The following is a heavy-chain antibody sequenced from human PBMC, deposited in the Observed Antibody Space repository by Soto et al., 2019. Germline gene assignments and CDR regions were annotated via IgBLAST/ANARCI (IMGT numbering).Heavy chain of an antibody. CDR1: GGSISSYY. V-gene: IGHV4-59*01. CDR3: ARDRAFDCSGGSCYYYYYGMDV. CDR2: IYYSGST. J-gene: IGHJ6*02. D-gene: IGHD2-15*01. Sequence: SETLSLTCTVSGGSISSYYWSWIRQPPGKGLEWIGYIYYSGSTNYNPSLKSRVTISVDTAKNQFSLKLSSVTAADTAVYYCARDRAFDCSGGSCYYYYYGMDVWGQGTTVTVSS.